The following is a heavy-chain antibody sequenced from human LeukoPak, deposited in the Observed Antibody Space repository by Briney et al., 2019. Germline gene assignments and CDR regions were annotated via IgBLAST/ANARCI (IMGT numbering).Heavy chain of an antibody. V-gene: IGHV3-30-3*01. CDR3: ARDSHYAFDI. CDR2: ISYDGSNK. J-gene: IGHJ3*02. CDR1: GFTFSSYA. Sequence: GGSLRLSCAASGFTFSSYAMHWVRQAPGKGLEWVAVISYDGSNKYYADSVKGRFTISRDNSKNTLYLQMNSLRAEGTAVYYCARDSHYAFDIWGQGTMVTVSS.